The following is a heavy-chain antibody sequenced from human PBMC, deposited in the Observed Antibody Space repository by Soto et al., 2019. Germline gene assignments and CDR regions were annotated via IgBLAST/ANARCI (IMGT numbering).Heavy chain of an antibody. CDR2: ISSYNGDT. Sequence: ASVKVSCKASGYSFSFYGINWVRQAPGQGLEWMGWISSYNGDTNYAQTFQGRVTMTTDTSTSTAYMELRSLRSDDTAVYYCAREGVAPYYYYGMDIWGQGTPVTVSS. J-gene: IGHJ6*02. CDR3: AREGVAPYYYYGMDI. CDR1: GYSFSFYG. D-gene: IGHD5-12*01. V-gene: IGHV1-18*01.